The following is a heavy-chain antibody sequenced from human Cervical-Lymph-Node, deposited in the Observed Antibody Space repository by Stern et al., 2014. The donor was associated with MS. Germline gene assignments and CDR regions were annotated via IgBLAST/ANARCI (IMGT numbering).Heavy chain of an antibody. CDR2: IYYSGST. CDR1: GGSISSGGDY. CDR3: ARGRQYYYASGSSPPDAFDI. Sequence: HVQLQESGPGLVKPSQTLSLTCTVSGGSISSGGDYWNWIRQHPGKGLEWIGYIYYSGSTEYNPSLKRRVIISADTSKKQFSLKLRSVTAADTAVYYCARGRQYYYASGSSPPDAFDIWGQGTMVTVSS. V-gene: IGHV4-31*03. J-gene: IGHJ3*02. D-gene: IGHD3-10*01.